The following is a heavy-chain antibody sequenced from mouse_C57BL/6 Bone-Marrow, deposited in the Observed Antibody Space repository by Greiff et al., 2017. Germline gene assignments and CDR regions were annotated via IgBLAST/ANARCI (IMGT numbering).Heavy chain of an antibody. Sequence: VQLQQPGAELVKPGASVKLSCKASGYTFTTYSMQWMKQKPGQSLEWIGKIHPYNGDTNYNEKFKGKATLTVEKSSSTAYMQLSRLTSDDSAVYYCARGVSAGEFDYWGQGTLLTVSS. V-gene: IGHV1-47*01. J-gene: IGHJ3*01. CDR2: IHPYNGDT. CDR3: ARGVSAGEFDY. CDR1: GYTFTTYS.